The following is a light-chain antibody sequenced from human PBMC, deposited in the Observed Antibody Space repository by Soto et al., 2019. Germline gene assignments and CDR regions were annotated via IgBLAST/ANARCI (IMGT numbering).Light chain of an antibody. J-gene: IGLJ3*02. CDR3: SSFTSSSTWV. CDR2: ELI. Sequence: QSALTQPPSVSGSPGQSVTISCTGTSSDIGRHNHVSWYQQPPGTAPKLMIYELINRPSGVPGRSSGSKSGNTASLTISGLQAEDEADYYCSSFTSSSTWVFGGGTKLTVL. V-gene: IGLV2-18*02. CDR1: SSDIGRHNH.